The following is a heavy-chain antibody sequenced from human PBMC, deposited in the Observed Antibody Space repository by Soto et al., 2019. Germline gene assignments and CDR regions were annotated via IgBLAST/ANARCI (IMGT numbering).Heavy chain of an antibody. CDR3: AILGMDV. J-gene: IGHJ6*02. CDR1: GGSFSGYY. Sequence: SETLSLTCAVYGGSFSGYYWGWIRQPPGKGLEWIGEINHSGSTNYNPSLKSRVTISVGTSKNQFSLKLSSVTAADTAVYYCAILGMDVWGQGTTVTVSS. V-gene: IGHV4-34*01. CDR2: INHSGST.